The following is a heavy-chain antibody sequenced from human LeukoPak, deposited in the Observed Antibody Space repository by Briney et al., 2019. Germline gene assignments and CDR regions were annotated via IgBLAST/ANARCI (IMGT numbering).Heavy chain of an antibody. Sequence: GGSLRLSCAASGFTFDDYGMSWVRQAPGKGLEWVSGINWSGGSTGYADSVKGRFTISRDNAKNSLYLQMNSLRAEDTALYYCARVAYYYDSSASFDYWGQGTLGTVSS. D-gene: IGHD3-22*01. CDR1: GFTFDDYG. CDR3: ARVAYYYDSSASFDY. CDR2: INWSGGST. V-gene: IGHV3-20*04. J-gene: IGHJ4*02.